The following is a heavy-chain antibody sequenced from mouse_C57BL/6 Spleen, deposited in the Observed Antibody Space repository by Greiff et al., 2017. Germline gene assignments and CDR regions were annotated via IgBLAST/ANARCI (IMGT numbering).Heavy chain of an antibody. Sequence: QVQLQQPGAELVKPGASVKMSCKASGYTFTSYWITWVKQRPGHGLEWIGDIYPGSGSTNYNEKFKSKATLTVDTSSSTAYMQRSSLTSEDSAVYDCASPIYYGNYYAMDYWGQGTSVTVSS. CDR3: ASPIYYGNYYAMDY. D-gene: IGHD2-1*01. V-gene: IGHV1-55*01. CDR2: IYPGSGST. CDR1: GYTFTSYW. J-gene: IGHJ4*01.